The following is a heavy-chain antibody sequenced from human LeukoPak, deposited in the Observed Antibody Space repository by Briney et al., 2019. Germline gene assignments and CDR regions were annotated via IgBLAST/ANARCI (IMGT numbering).Heavy chain of an antibody. J-gene: IGHJ4*02. Sequence: PGGSLRLSCAASGFTFNTYWMHWVRQAPGKGLVWVSRIDSYGTSTTYADSVKGRFTISRDNAKNTLYLQMNSLRAEDTAVYYCTREKAAGGIQFDYWGQGTLVIVSS. D-gene: IGHD6-13*01. CDR3: TREKAAGGIQFDY. V-gene: IGHV3-74*01. CDR1: GFTFNTYW. CDR2: IDSYGTST.